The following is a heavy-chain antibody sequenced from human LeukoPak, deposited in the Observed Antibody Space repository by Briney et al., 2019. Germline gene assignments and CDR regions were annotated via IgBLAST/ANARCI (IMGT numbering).Heavy chain of an antibody. J-gene: IGHJ6*02. CDR3: AGFYGSGSYSLRYYYYGMDV. V-gene: IGHV4-39*01. D-gene: IGHD3-10*01. CDR2: IYYSGST. CDR1: GGSISSSSYY. Sequence: SETLSLTCTVSGGSISSSSYYWGWIRQPPGKGLEWIGSIYYSGSTYYNPSLKSRVTISVDTSKNQFSLKLSSVTAADTAVYYRAGFYGSGSYSLRYYYYGMDVWGQGTTVTVSS.